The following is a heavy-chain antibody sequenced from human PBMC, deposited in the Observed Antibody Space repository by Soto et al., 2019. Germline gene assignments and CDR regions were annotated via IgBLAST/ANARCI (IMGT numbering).Heavy chain of an antibody. Sequence: GASVKVSCKASGYTFTGYYMHWVRQAPGQGLEWMGWINPNSGGTNYAQKFQGWVTMTRDTSISTAYMELSRLRSDDTAVYYCARGDPWPYSAKDYWGQGTLVTVSS. CDR2: INPNSGGT. CDR3: ARGDPWPYSAKDY. J-gene: IGHJ4*02. V-gene: IGHV1-2*04. CDR1: GYTFTGYY. D-gene: IGHD1-26*01.